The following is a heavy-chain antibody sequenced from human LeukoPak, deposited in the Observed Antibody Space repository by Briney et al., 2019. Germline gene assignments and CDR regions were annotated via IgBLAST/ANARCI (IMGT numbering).Heavy chain of an antibody. Sequence: SETLSLTCTVSLDSTTSNFWSWVRQPPGKGLEWIGYSYYSGSTYCNPSLKSRVTIPVDTSKNQFPLRLSSVTAADTAVYYCARAILTPSGYVWHFDLWGRGTLVTVSS. D-gene: IGHD3-3*01. CDR2: SYYSGST. CDR1: LDSTTSNF. V-gene: IGHV4-59*06. J-gene: IGHJ2*01. CDR3: ARAILTPSGYVWHFDL.